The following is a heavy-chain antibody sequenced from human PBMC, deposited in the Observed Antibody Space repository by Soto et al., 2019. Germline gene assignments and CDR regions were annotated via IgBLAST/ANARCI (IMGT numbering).Heavy chain of an antibody. V-gene: IGHV1-46*01. CDR3: ARDYDFWSGYYYNCFDP. Sequence: GASVKVSCKASGYTFTSYYMHWVRQAPGQGLEWMGIINPSGGSTSYAQKFQGRVTMTRDTSTSTVYMELSSLRSEDTAVYYCARDYDFWSGYYYNCFDPWGQGTLVTVSS. CDR2: INPSGGST. D-gene: IGHD3-3*01. J-gene: IGHJ5*02. CDR1: GYTFTSYY.